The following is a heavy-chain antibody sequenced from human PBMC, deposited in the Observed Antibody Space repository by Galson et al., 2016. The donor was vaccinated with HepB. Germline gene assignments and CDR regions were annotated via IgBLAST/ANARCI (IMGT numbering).Heavy chain of an antibody. J-gene: IGHJ6*02. CDR2: LYGAGDT. CDR1: GFTVSNNY. D-gene: IGHD3-10*01. V-gene: IGHV3-53*01. Sequence: SLRLSCAASGFTVSNNYMNWVRQAPGKGLEWVSTLYGAGDTYYADSVKGRLIISRDNSKNTLYLQMNSLRAEDTAVYYCARKGDSGSSHHYYYAMDVWGRGTTVTVSS. CDR3: ARKGDSGSSHHYYYAMDV.